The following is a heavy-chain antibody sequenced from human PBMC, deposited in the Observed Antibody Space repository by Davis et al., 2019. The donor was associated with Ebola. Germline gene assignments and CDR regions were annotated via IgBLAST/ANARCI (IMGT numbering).Heavy chain of an antibody. CDR1: GFTFSTYW. V-gene: IGHV3-7*02. D-gene: IGHD2-2*01. Sequence: GGSLRLSCAASGFTFSTYWMSWVRQAPGEGLEWVANIKQDGSERYYVDSVKGRFTISRDNAKNSLYLQMNSLRAEDTAVYYCATGLPAARVYYYGMDVWGQGTTVTVSS. CDR3: ATGLPAARVYYYGMDV. CDR2: IKQDGSER. J-gene: IGHJ6*02.